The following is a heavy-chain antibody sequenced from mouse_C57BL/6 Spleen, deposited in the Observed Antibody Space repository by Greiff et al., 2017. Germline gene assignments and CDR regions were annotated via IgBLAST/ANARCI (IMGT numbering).Heavy chain of an antibody. CDR1: GYTFTSYW. CDR2: IHPNSGST. CDR3: ARSTDYEGYYYAMDY. Sequence: QVQLQQPGAELVKPGASVKLSCKASGYTFTSYWMHWVKQRPGQGLEWIGMIHPNSGSTNYNEKFKSKATLTVDKSSSTAYMQLSSLTSEDSAVYYCARSTDYEGYYYAMDYWGQGTSVTVSS. J-gene: IGHJ4*01. D-gene: IGHD2-4*01. V-gene: IGHV1-64*01.